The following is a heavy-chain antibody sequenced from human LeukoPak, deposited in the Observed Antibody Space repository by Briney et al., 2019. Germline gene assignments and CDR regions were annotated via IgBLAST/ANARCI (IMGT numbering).Heavy chain of an antibody. CDR2: ISSSSSSYI. CDR3: AREDVPGFYDSSGYVS. Sequence: SGGSLRLSCAASGFTFSSYSMNWVRQAPGKGLEWVSSISSSSSSYIYYADSVKGRFTISRDNAKNSLYLQMNSLRAEDTAVYYCAREDVPGFYDSSGYVSWGQGTLATVSS. D-gene: IGHD3-22*01. J-gene: IGHJ4*02. V-gene: IGHV3-21*01. CDR1: GFTFSSYS.